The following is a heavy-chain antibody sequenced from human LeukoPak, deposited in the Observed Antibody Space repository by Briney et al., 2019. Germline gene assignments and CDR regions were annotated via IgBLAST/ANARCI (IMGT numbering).Heavy chain of an antibody. D-gene: IGHD1-7*01. CDR3: ARTYQGVTGTDYYYYYMDV. V-gene: IGHV4-39*07. J-gene: IGHJ6*03. CDR2: IDYNGNT. CDR1: GGSISSSNYC. Sequence: SETLSLTCTVSGGSISSSNYCWGWIRQPPGKGLEWIGSIDYNGNTNYNPSLKSRVTISVDMSKNQFSLRLSSVTAADTAVYYCARTYQGVTGTDYYYYYMDVWGKGTTVTVSS.